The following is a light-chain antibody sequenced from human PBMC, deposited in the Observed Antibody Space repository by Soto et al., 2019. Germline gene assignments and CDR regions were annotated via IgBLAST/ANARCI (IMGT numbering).Light chain of an antibody. J-gene: IGKJ1*01. Sequence: EIVLTQSPGTLSLSPRERATLSCRASQSVSSSYLAWYQQKPGQAPRLLIYGASSRATGIPDRFSGSGSGTDFTLTISRLEPEDFAVYYCQQYGSSLPWTFGQGTKV. CDR1: QSVSSSY. V-gene: IGKV3-20*01. CDR2: GAS. CDR3: QQYGSSLPWT.